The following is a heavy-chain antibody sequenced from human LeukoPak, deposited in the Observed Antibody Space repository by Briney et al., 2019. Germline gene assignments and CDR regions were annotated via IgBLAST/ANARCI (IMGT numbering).Heavy chain of an antibody. CDR1: GVSTTNGIYY. V-gene: IGHV4-39*01. CDR2: VHNVGST. D-gene: IGHD6-19*01. CDR3: ARHAEYNSGWHFYLDH. Sequence: PSETLSLTCIVSGVSTTNGIYYWAWIRQSPGKGLAWIGSVHNVGSTYYNLSLRSRVTMSIDTSKNQFSLRLNSVTAADTAVYYCARHAEYNSGWHFYLDHWGQGILVTVSS. J-gene: IGHJ4*02.